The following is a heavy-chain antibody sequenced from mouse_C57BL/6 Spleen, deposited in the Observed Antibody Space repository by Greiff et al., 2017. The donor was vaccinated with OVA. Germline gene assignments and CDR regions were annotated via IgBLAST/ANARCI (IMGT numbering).Heavy chain of an antibody. CDR1: GFTFSSYA. CDR2: ISDGGSYT. Sequence: EVHLVESGGGLVKPGGSLKLSCAASGFTFSSYAMSWVRQTPEKRLEWVATISDGGSYTYYPDNVKGRFTISRDNAKNNLYLQMSHLKSEDTAMYYCARDLITTVVGDYFDYWGQGTTLTVSS. D-gene: IGHD1-1*01. V-gene: IGHV5-4*01. CDR3: ARDLITTVVGDYFDY. J-gene: IGHJ2*01.